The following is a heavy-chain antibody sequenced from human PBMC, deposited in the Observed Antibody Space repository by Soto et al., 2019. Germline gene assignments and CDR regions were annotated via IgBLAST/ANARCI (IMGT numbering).Heavy chain of an antibody. CDR1: GYTFTSYA. J-gene: IGHJ4*02. Sequence: ASVKVSCKASGYTFTSYAMHWVRQAPGQRLEWMGWINAGNGNTKYSQKFQGRVTITRDTSASTAYMELSSLRSEDTAAYYCARGGGYCSGGSCYTLSTPFDYRAQGTLVPVSA. CDR2: INAGNGNT. V-gene: IGHV1-3*01. CDR3: ARGGGYCSGGSCYTLSTPFDY. D-gene: IGHD2-15*01.